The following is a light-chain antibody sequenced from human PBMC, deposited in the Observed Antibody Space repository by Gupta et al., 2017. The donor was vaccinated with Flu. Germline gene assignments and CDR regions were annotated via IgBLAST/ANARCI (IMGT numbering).Light chain of an antibody. Sequence: DIHMTQSPSSVSASVGDRVTITCRASQDINNWLAWYQQKPGKAPNLLIYAASNLQSGVPSRFSGSGSGTDFTLTISSLQPEDFATYYCQQANSFPLSFGGGTKVDIK. V-gene: IGKV1-12*01. J-gene: IGKJ4*01. CDR1: QDINNW. CDR2: AAS. CDR3: QQANSFPLS.